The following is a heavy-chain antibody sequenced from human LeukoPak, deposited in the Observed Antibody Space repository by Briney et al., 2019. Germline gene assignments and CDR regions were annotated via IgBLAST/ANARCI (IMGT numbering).Heavy chain of an antibody. J-gene: IGHJ4*02. CDR2: IHYSGST. D-gene: IGHD3-22*01. Sequence: SETLSLTCTVSGGSISSRYWSWIRQSPGKGLEWIGYIHYSGSTNYNPSLKSRVTMSVDTSKNQFSLRLSSVTAADTAMYYCARETGDSSGYYYLDYWGQGSLVTVSS. V-gene: IGHV4-59*11. CDR1: GGSISSRY. CDR3: ARETGDSSGYYYLDY.